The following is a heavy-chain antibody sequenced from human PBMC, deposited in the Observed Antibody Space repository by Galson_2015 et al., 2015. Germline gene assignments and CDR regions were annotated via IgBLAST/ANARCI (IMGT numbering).Heavy chain of an antibody. CDR2: IYYSGST. CDR3: ARTLLGYCSGGSCYTYYFDY. J-gene: IGHJ4*02. CDR1: GGSISSSSYY. V-gene: IGHV4-39*01. Sequence: SETLSLTCTVSGGSISSSSYYWGWLRQPPGKGLEWIGSIYYSGSTYYNPSLKSRVTISVDTSKNQFSLKLSSVTAADTAVYYCARTLLGYCSGGSCYTYYFDYWGQGTLVTVSS. D-gene: IGHD2-15*01.